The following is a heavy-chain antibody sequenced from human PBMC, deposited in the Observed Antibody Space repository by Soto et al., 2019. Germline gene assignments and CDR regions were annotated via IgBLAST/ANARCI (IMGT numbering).Heavy chain of an antibody. CDR3: TRDASRDSSARGWFDP. J-gene: IGHJ5*02. Sequence: EVQLVESGGGLVKPGGSLRLSCAASGFTFRSFTMNWVRQAPGKGLEWVSTISSNSAYIYYTDALRGRFTISRDNAKNSLHLQMNIQRAEDTAVYYCTRDASRDSSARGWFDPWGPGTLVTVSS. D-gene: IGHD6-13*01. CDR1: GFTFRSFT. V-gene: IGHV3-21*02. CDR2: ISSNSAYI.